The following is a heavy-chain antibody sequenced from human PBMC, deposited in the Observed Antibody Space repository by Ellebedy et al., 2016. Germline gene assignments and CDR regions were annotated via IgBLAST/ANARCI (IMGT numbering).Heavy chain of an antibody. J-gene: IGHJ4*02. V-gene: IGHV3-23*01. CDR3: RQGHYADL. CDR1: GFNFNTFF. Sequence: GGSLRLSXTASGFNFNTFFMSWVRQAPGEGLEWVSTISAGSDTTRLADSVKGRFTISRDSSKNSVYLRMDNLRVEDTAVYYCRQGHYADLWGQGTLVTVSS. D-gene: IGHD4-17*01. CDR2: ISAGSDTT.